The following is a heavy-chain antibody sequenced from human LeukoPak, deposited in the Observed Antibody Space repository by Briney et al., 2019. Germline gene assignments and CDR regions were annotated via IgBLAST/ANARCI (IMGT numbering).Heavy chain of an antibody. V-gene: IGHV1-69*04. CDR2: IIPILGIA. Sequence: ASVKVSCKSSGYTFTSYAISWVRQAPGQGLEWMGRIIPILGIANYPQTFQGRTTITAHKSTSTAYMELSRLRSEDTAVYYCARVLVTMVGGVTKKYNWFDPWGQGTLVTVSS. CDR1: GYTFTSYA. J-gene: IGHJ5*02. D-gene: IGHD3-10*01. CDR3: ARVLVTMVGGVTKKYNWFDP.